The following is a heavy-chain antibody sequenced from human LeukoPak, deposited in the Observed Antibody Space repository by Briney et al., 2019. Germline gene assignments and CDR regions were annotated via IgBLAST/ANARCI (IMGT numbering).Heavy chain of an antibody. V-gene: IGHV1-2*02. CDR2: INPNSGGT. CDR1: GYTFTGYY. D-gene: IGHD5-12*01. J-gene: IGHJ3*02. Sequence: ASVKVSCKASGYTFTGYYMHWVRQAPGQGLEWMGWINPNSGGTNYAQKFQGRVTMTRDTSISTAYMELSRLRSDDTAVYYCAREGIGIVATNAFDIWGQGTMVTVSS. CDR3: AREGIGIVATNAFDI.